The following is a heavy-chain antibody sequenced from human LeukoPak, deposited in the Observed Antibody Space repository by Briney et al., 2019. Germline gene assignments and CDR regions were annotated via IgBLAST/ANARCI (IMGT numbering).Heavy chain of an antibody. CDR3: ARGVRGAGYYYGMDV. V-gene: IGHV3-13*01. Sequence: GGSLRLSCAASGFTFSSYDMHWVRQATGKGLEWVSAIGTAGDTYYPGSVKGRFTISRENAKNSLYLQINSLRAEDTAVYYCARGVRGAGYYYGMDVWGQGTTVTVSS. J-gene: IGHJ6*02. CDR2: IGTAGDT. D-gene: IGHD4/OR15-4a*01. CDR1: GFTFSSYD.